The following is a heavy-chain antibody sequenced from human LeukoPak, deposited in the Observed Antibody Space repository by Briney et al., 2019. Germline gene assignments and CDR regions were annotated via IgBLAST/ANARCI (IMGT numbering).Heavy chain of an antibody. J-gene: IGHJ4*02. V-gene: IGHV4-30-4*08. CDR3: ARQPGGEMANALDY. CDR1: GGSISSGDYY. D-gene: IGHD5-24*01. CDR2: IYYSGST. Sequence: PSETLSLTCTVSGGSISSGDYYWSWIRQPPGKGLEWIGYIYYSGSTNYNPSLKSRVTISVDTSKNQFSLKLSSVTAADTAVYFCARQPGGEMANALDYWGQGTLVTVSS.